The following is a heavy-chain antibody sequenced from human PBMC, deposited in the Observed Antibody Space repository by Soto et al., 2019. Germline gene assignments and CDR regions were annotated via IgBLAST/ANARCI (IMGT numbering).Heavy chain of an antibody. D-gene: IGHD6-19*01. CDR1: GGSISSGGYY. CDR3: AREDDGWYDY. V-gene: IGHV4-31*03. Sequence: SETLSLTCTVSGGSISSGGYYWSWIRQHPGKGLEWIGYIYYSGSTYYNPSLKSRVTISVDTSKNQFSLKLSSVTAADTAVYYCAREDDGWYDYWGQGTLVTVSS. J-gene: IGHJ4*02. CDR2: IYYSGST.